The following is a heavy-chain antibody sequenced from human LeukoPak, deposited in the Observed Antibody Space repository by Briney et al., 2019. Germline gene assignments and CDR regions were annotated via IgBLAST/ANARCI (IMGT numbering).Heavy chain of an antibody. V-gene: IGHV3-23*01. CDR3: AKGSGSYYYYYGMDV. Sequence: GGSLRLSCAASGFTFSSYAMSWVRQAPGKGLEWVSAISGSGGSTYYADSVKGRFTISRDNSKNTLYLQMNSLRAEDTAVYYCAKGSGSYYYYYGMDVWGQGTTVTVSS. J-gene: IGHJ6*02. CDR2: ISGSGGST. CDR1: GFTFSSYA. D-gene: IGHD3-10*01.